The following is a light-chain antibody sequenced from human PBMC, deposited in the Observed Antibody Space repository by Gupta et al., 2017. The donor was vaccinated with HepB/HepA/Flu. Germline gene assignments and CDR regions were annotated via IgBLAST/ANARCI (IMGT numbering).Light chain of an antibody. CDR3: LQGTYWPWT. CDR2: KVS. J-gene: IGKJ1*01. CDR1: PSLLNTDGHTS. V-gene: IGKV2-30*01. Sequence: VVLTHSPFSLLVTLGRPASIPCGSSPSLLNTDGHTSLTCCQQRPFHSPRRLIYKVSNRDSWDPDTFSGSGSATDFTLKISRVEAEDLGVYYCLQGTYWPWTFGQGTKVDIK.